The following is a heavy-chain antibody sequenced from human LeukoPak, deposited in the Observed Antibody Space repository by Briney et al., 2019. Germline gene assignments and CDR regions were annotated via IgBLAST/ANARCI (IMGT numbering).Heavy chain of an antibody. CDR3: AKDLIRSEWLLGLFDY. J-gene: IGHJ4*02. D-gene: IGHD3-3*01. CDR2: IRYDGSNK. V-gene: IGHV3-30*02. Sequence: PGGSLRLSCAASGFTFSSYGMHWVRQAPGKGLEWVAFIRYDGSNKYYADSVKGRFTISRDNSKNTLYLQMNSLRAEDTAVYYCAKDLIRSEWLLGLFDYWGQGTLVTVSS. CDR1: GFTFSSYG.